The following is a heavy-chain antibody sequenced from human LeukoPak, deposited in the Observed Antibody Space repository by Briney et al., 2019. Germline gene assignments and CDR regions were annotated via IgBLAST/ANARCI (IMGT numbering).Heavy chain of an antibody. CDR1: EFTFSDHI. V-gene: IGHV3-48*01. CDR2: VSGSGSIV. Sequence: GGSLRLSCAASEFTFSDHIMNWVRQLPGKRLEWVAYVSGSGSIVYYADSVKGRFTISRDNGKSSLYLQMNSLRVEDTALYYCVRQFASWGQGTLVTVSS. J-gene: IGHJ4*02. CDR3: VRQFAS.